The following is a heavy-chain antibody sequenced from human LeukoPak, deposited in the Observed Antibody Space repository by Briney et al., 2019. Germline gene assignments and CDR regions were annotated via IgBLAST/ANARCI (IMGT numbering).Heavy chain of an antibody. CDR3: ARYSGRFLGDAFDV. V-gene: IGHV3-11*01. Sequence: GGSLRLSCAASGFTFSDYYMSWIRQAPGKGLEWVAYISTSGSTMYYGDSVEGRFTVSRDSAKNSLYLQMNSLRAEDTAVYYCARYSGRFLGDAFDVWGQGTVVTVSS. CDR2: ISTSGSTM. CDR1: GFTFSDYY. J-gene: IGHJ3*01. D-gene: IGHD3-10*01.